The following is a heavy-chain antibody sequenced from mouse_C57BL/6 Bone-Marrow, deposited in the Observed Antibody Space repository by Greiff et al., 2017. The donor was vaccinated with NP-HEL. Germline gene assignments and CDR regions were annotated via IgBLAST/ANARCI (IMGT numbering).Heavy chain of an antibody. V-gene: IGHV5-12*01. CDR1: GFTFSDYY. Sequence: EVKLMESGGGLVQPGGSLKLSCAASGFTFSDYYMYWVRQTPEKRLEWVAYISNGGGSTYYPDTVKGRFTISRDNAKNTLYLQMSRLKSEDTAMYYCAIGDYDYSWFAYWGQGTLVTVSA. D-gene: IGHD2-4*01. J-gene: IGHJ3*01. CDR2: ISNGGGST. CDR3: AIGDYDYSWFAY.